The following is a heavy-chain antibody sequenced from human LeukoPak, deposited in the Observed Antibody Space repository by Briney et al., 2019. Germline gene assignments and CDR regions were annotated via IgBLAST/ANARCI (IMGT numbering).Heavy chain of an antibody. V-gene: IGHV1-2*02. D-gene: IGHD6-13*01. CDR3: ARVGIAAAGI. Sequence: ASVTVSCTASGYTFTSYYMHWVRQAPGQGLEWMGWINPNSGGTNYAQKCQGRVTMTRDTSISTAYMELSRLRSDDTAVYYCARVGIAAAGIWGQGTLVTVSS. J-gene: IGHJ4*02. CDR1: GYTFTSYY. CDR2: INPNSGGT.